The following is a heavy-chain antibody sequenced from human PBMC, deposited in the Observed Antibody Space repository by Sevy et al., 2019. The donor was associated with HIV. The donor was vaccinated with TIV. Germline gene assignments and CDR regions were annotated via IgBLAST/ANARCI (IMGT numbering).Heavy chain of an antibody. V-gene: IGHV3-21*01. Sequence: GGSLRLSCAASGLTFSSYSMNWVRQAPGKGLEWVSPISSSSSYIYYADSVKGRFTISRDNAKNSLYLQMNSLRAEDTAVYYCARASYYYDSSGYYYVDYWGQGTLVTVSS. J-gene: IGHJ4*02. D-gene: IGHD3-22*01. CDR1: GLTFSSYS. CDR2: ISSSSSYI. CDR3: ARASYYYDSSGYYYVDY.